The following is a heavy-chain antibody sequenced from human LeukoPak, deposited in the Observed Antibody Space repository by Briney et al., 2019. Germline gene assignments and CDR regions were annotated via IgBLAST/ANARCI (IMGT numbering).Heavy chain of an antibody. CDR3: ARVSHMAAAFSLLYHNYGMDV. CDR1: GFTFSSYE. D-gene: IGHD6-13*01. Sequence: PGGFLRLSCAASGFTFSSYEMNWVRQAPGKGLEWVSYISSSGDTIYYADPVKGRFTISRDNAKNSLYLQMNSLRGEDTAFYYCARVSHMAAAFSLLYHNYGMDVWGQGTTVTVSS. V-gene: IGHV3-48*03. CDR2: ISSSGDTI. J-gene: IGHJ6*02.